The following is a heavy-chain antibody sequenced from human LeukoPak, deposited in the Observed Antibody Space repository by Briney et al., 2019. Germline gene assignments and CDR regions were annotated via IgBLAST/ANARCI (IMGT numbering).Heavy chain of an antibody. D-gene: IGHD3-22*01. CDR3: AKGGYYYDSSGYDAYYYYYYYMDV. J-gene: IGHJ6*03. CDR2: IWYDGSNK. V-gene: IGHV3-33*06. CDR1: GFTFSSYG. Sequence: GGSLRLSCAASGFTFSSYGMHWVRQAPGKGLEWVAVIWYDGSNKYYADSVKGRLTISRDNSKNTLYLQMNSLRAEDTAVYYCAKGGYYYDSSGYDAYYYYYYYMDVWGKGTTVTVSS.